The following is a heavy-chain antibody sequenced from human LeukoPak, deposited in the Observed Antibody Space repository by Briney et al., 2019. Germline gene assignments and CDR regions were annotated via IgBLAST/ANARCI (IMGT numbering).Heavy chain of an antibody. CDR3: AKDRRWLQSLIDY. D-gene: IGHD5-24*01. Sequence: GGSLRLSCAASGFTFSSYAMSWVRQAPGKGLEWVPAISGSGGSTYYADSVKGRFTISRDNSKNTLYLHMNSLRAEDTAVYYCAKDRRWLQSLIDYWGQGTLVTVSS. CDR2: ISGSGGST. J-gene: IGHJ4*02. V-gene: IGHV3-23*01. CDR1: GFTFSSYA.